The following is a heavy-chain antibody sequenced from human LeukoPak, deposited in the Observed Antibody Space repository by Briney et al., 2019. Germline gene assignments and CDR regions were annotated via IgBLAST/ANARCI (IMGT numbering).Heavy chain of an antibody. V-gene: IGHV4-61*02. CDR2: IYTSGST. D-gene: IGHD1-26*01. CDR3: ARDDLSGVGRGLDY. CDR1: GGSISSGSYY. J-gene: IGHJ4*02. Sequence: SETLSLTCTVSGGSISSGSYYWSWIRQPAGKGLEWIGRIYTSGSTNYNPSLKSRVTISVDTSKNQFSLKLSSVTAADTAVYYCARDDLSGVGRGLDYWGQGTLVTVSS.